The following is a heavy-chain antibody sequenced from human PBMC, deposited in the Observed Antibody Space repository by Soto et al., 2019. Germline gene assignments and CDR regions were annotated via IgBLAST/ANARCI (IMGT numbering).Heavy chain of an antibody. V-gene: IGHV3-21*01. CDR3: ARDADSSGCYFDY. Sequence: SWVSQAPGKGLEWVSSISSSSSYIYYADSVKGRFTISRDNAKNSLYLQMNSLRAEDTAVYYCARDADSSGCYFDYWGQGTLVTVSS. J-gene: IGHJ4*02. D-gene: IGHD6-19*01. CDR2: ISSSSSYI.